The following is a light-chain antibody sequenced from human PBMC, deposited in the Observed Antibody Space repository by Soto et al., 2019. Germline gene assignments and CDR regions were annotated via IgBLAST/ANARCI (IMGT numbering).Light chain of an antibody. CDR1: QGVGNKY. Sequence: EIALTQSPGTLSLSPGERATLSCRASQGVGNKYLAWYQQRPGQAPSLLIYAASSRATGVPDRCTGRGSGTHFTLSISRLEPEDFAVYYCQQYTNAHGITFGHGTRLEIK. J-gene: IGKJ5*01. V-gene: IGKV3-20*01. CDR3: QQYTNAHGIT. CDR2: AAS.